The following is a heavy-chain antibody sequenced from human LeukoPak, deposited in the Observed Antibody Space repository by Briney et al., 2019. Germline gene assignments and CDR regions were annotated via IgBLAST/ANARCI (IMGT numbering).Heavy chain of an antibody. CDR1: GFTFSNYG. V-gene: IGHV3-23*01. CDR3: AKDLLSSWYYYYGMDV. CDR2: ISGSGGST. J-gene: IGHJ6*02. Sequence: GGSLRLSCAASGFTFSNYGMHWVRPAPGKGLDLERVSSISGSGGSTYYADSVKGRFAISRDNSNNTLYLQMDSLRAEDTAVYYCAKDLLSSWYYYYGMDVWGQGTTVTVSS. D-gene: IGHD6-13*01.